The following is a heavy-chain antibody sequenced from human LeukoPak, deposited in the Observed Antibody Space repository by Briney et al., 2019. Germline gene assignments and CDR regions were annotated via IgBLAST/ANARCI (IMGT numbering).Heavy chain of an antibody. CDR3: ARAPYYYGSGSYPSPDY. Sequence: GASLRLSCAASGFTFSSYAMSWVRQAPGKGLVWVSCINSEGSSTSHADSVKGRFTISRDNAKNALYLQMNSLRAEDTAVYYCARAPYYYGSGSYPSPDYWGQGTLVTVSS. CDR2: INSEGSST. CDR1: GFTFSSYA. D-gene: IGHD3-10*01. J-gene: IGHJ4*02. V-gene: IGHV3-74*01.